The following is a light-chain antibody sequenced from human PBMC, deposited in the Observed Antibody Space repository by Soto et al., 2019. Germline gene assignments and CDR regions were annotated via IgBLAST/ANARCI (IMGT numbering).Light chain of an antibody. CDR1: SSDTAGYNY. Sequence: QSALTQPASVSGSPGQSITISCTGTSSDTAGYNYVSWYQQHPGKAPKLMIYEVSNRPSGVSNRFSGSQSGNTASLTISGLQAEDEANYYCSPYTTSNAPLYVFGTGTKLTVL. CDR2: EVS. CDR3: SPYTTSNAPLYV. V-gene: IGLV2-14*01. J-gene: IGLJ1*01.